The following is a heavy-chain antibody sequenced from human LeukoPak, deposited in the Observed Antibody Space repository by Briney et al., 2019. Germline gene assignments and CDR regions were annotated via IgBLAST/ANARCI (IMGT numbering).Heavy chain of an antibody. D-gene: IGHD3-16*01. Sequence: SETVSLTCSVSGDSISTYHWNWIRKPPGKGLEWIGYMQSTGNSKYNPPLRSRVNMFVDTSKSQAALILSSVTAADTAVYYCARDKQHSYGRYFDHWGQGALVTVSS. CDR3: ARDKQHSYGRYFDH. CDR2: MQSTGNS. CDR1: GDSISTYH. J-gene: IGHJ4*02. V-gene: IGHV4-59*01.